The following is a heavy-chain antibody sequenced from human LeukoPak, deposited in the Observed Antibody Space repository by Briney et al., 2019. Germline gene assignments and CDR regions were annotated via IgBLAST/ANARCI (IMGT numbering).Heavy chain of an antibody. Sequence: PSETLSLTCTVSGGSISSYYWSWIRQPPGKGLEWIGYIYYSGSTYYNPSLKSRVTISVDTSKNQSSLKLTSVTAADTAVYYCARHGHHGDHDYWGQGTLVTVSS. V-gene: IGHV4-59*08. CDR1: GGSISSYY. D-gene: IGHD2-21*02. CDR2: IYYSGST. CDR3: ARHGHHGDHDY. J-gene: IGHJ4*02.